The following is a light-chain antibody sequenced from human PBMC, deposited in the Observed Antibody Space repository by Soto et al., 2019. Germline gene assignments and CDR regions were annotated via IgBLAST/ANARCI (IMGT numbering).Light chain of an antibody. J-gene: IGLJ1*01. V-gene: IGLV2-14*01. CDR3: SSYRSGGTFV. CDR2: VVS. CDR1: SSDVGGYNY. Sequence: QSVLTQPASVSGSPGQSIAISCTRTSSDVGGYNYVSWHQQHPGKAPKVLISVVSNRPSGVSNRFSGSKSGNTASLTISGLQAEDEADYYCSSYRSGGTFVFGSGTKVTVL.